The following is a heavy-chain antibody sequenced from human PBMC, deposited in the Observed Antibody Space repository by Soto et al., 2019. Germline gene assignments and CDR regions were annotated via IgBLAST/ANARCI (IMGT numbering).Heavy chain of an antibody. CDR1: GFTFSSYG. D-gene: IGHD5-12*01. CDR3: ARDRGYDALGGMDV. J-gene: IGHJ6*02. Sequence: GGSLRLSCAASGFTFSSYGMHWVRQAPGKGLEWVAVIWYDGSNKYYADSVKGRFTISRDKSKNTLYLQMNSLRAEDTAVYYCARDRGYDALGGMDVWGQGTTVTVSS. CDR2: IWYDGSNK. V-gene: IGHV3-33*01.